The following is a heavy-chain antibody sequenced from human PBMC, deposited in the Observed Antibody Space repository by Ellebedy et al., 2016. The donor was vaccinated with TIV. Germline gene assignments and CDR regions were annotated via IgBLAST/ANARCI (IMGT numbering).Heavy chain of an antibody. CDR3: ARDESGPLEWLREGFDP. CDR2: INPSGGST. CDR1: GYTFTSYY. D-gene: IGHD3-3*01. Sequence: ASVKVSCXASGYTFTSYYMHWVRQAPGQGLEWMGIINPSGGSTSYAQKFQGRVTMTRDTSTSTVYMELSSLRSEDTAVYYCARDESGPLEWLREGFDPWGQGTLVTVSS. J-gene: IGHJ5*02. V-gene: IGHV1-46*01.